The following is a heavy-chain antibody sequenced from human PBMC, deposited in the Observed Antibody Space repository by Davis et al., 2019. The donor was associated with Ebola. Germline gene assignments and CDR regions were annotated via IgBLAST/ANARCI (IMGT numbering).Heavy chain of an antibody. D-gene: IGHD3-10*01. J-gene: IGHJ4*02. V-gene: IGHV3-73*01. CDR1: GFTFSTSA. CDR3: VGVGDGDTPDY. CDR2: ITEKRRNHGT. Sequence: PGGSLRLSCAASGFTFSTSAMHWVRQASGQGLEWIGRITEKRRNHGTSYTASLRGRFTISRDDFKNTAYLEMNALKTEDTAVYYCVGVGDGDTPDYWGQGTLVTVSS.